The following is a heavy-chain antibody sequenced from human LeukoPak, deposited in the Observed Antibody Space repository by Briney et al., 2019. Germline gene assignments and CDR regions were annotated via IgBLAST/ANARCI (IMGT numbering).Heavy chain of an antibody. CDR3: ARALNYDFWSGYYPSYGMDV. D-gene: IGHD3-3*01. CDR1: GGSISSGDYY. V-gene: IGHV4-30-4*01. Sequence: PSETLSLTCTVSGGSISSGDYYWSWIRQPPGKGLEWIGYIYYSGSTYCNPSLKSRVTISVDMSKNQFSLKLTSVTAADTAVYYCARALNYDFWSGYYPSYGMDVWGQGTTVTASS. J-gene: IGHJ6*02. CDR2: IYYSGST.